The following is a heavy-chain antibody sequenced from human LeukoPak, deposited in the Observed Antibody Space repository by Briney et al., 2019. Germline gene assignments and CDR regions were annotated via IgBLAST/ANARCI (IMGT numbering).Heavy chain of an antibody. CDR1: GFTFSSYL. CDR3: ARAVDDYVWGSYRPPGH. CDR2: IKQDGREK. J-gene: IGHJ1*01. V-gene: IGHV3-7*05. Sequence: PGGSLRLSCAASGFTFSSYLMIWVRQAPGKGLEWVANIKQDGREKYYVDSVKGRFTISRDNAKNSLYLQMNSLRVEDTAVYYCARAVDDYVWGSYRPPGHWGQGILVTVSS. D-gene: IGHD3-16*02.